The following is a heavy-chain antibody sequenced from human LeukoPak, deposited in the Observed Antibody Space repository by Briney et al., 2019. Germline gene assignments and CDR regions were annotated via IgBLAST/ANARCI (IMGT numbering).Heavy chain of an antibody. Sequence: ASVKVSCKASGYTFTGYYMHWVRQAPGQGLEWMGWINPNSGGTNYAQKFQGRVTMTRDTSISTAYMELSRLRSDDTAVYYCARVLVSRSGYYTRVYDYWGQGTLVTVSS. V-gene: IGHV1-2*02. CDR1: GYTFTGYY. CDR3: ARVLVSRSGYYTRVYDY. J-gene: IGHJ4*02. D-gene: IGHD3-3*01. CDR2: INPNSGGT.